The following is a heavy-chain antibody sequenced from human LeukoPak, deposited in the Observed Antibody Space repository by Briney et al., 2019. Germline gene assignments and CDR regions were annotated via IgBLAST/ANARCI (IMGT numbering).Heavy chain of an antibody. CDR2: INHSGST. D-gene: IGHD5-12*01. V-gene: IGHV4-34*01. CDR1: GGSFSDYY. Sequence: SETLSLTCAVYGGSFSDYYWNWIRQPPGKGLEWIGEINHSGSTDYNPSLKSRVTISVDTSKNQFSLKLSSVTAADTAVYYCARGATISAFDIWGQGTMVTVSS. J-gene: IGHJ3*02. CDR3: ARGATISAFDI.